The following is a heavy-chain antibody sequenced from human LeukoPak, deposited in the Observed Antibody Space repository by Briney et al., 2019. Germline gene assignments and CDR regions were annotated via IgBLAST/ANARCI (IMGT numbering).Heavy chain of an antibody. V-gene: IGHV3-30-3*01. D-gene: IGHD6-13*01. J-gene: IGHJ4*02. CDR2: ISYDGSNK. Sequence: GGSLRLSCAASGFTFSSYAMHWVRQAPGKWLEWVAVISYDGSNKYYADSVKGRFTISRDNSKNTLYLQMNSLRAEDTAVYYCAREGIAAARWSFDYWGQGTLASVSS. CDR1: GFTFSSYA. CDR3: AREGIAAARWSFDY.